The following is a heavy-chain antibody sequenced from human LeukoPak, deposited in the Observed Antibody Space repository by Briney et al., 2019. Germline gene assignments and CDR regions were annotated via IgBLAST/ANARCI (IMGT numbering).Heavy chain of an antibody. V-gene: IGHV4-59*08. Sequence: SETLSLTCSVFDGSISNYYWSWIRQPPGKGLEWIGYAYYSGSTTYNPSLESRVTISVDTSKNQFSLKLTAVTAADPAVYYCARNSAVATSRSWFDPWGQGTLVTVSS. CDR3: ARNSAVATSRSWFDP. J-gene: IGHJ5*02. D-gene: IGHD6-19*01. CDR1: DGSISNYY. CDR2: AYYSGST.